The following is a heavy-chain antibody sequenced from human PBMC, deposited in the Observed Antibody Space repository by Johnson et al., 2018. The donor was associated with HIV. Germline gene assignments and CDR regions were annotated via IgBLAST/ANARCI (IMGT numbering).Heavy chain of an antibody. D-gene: IGHD1-26*01. J-gene: IGHJ1*01. CDR1: GFTFSSFG. Sequence: VQLVESGGGVVQPGRSLRLSCAASGFTFSSFGMHWVRQAPGKGLEWVAIISYDGNNKYYADSVKGRFTISRENSKNTLYLQMNSLRAEDTAVYYCAKDLGESENEEWG. V-gene: IGHV3-30*18. CDR3: AKDLGESENEE. CDR2: ISYDGNNK.